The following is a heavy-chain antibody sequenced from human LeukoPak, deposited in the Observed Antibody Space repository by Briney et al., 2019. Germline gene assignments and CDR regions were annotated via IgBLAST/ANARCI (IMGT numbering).Heavy chain of an antibody. D-gene: IGHD2-15*01. J-gene: IGHJ3*02. CDR3: AKPEGEVVTPYDAFDI. V-gene: IGHV1-58*01. CDR1: GFTFTNSA. CDR2: IVVGSGNT. Sequence: SVKVSFKASGFTFTNSAVQWVRQARGQRLEWIGWIVVGSGNTNYAQKFQERVTITRDMSTSTAYMELSSLRAEDTAVYYCAKPEGEVVTPYDAFDIWGQGTMVTVSS.